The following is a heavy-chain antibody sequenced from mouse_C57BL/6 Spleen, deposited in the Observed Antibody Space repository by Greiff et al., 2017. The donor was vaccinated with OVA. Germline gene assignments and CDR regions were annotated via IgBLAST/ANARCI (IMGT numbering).Heavy chain of an antibody. Sequence: EVKLQESGPGLVKPSQSLSLTCSVSGYSITSGYIWNWIRQFPGNKLEWVGYISYDGSNKYNPSLKNRIPITRDTSKNPFFLKLNSGSTEDTATYYCAREGERGYSNYFDYWGQGTTLTVSS. V-gene: IGHV3-6*01. CDR3: AREGERGYSNYFDY. J-gene: IGHJ2*01. CDR1: GYSITSGYI. D-gene: IGHD2-5*01. CDR2: ISYDGSN.